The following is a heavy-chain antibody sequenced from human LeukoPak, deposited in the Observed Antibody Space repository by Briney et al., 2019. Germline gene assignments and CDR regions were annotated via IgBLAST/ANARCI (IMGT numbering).Heavy chain of an antibody. CDR2: IYYSGST. J-gene: IGHJ4*02. CDR1: GGSISSYD. Sequence: SRSRTCTASGGSISSYDRSWIRQPSGKSLDRIGYIYYSGSTNYNPSLKSRVTISVDTSKNQFSLKLSSVTAADTAVYYCARVSYASSGYYFDYWGQGTVVTVSS. CDR3: ARVSYASSGYYFDY. D-gene: IGHD3-22*01. V-gene: IGHV4-59*01.